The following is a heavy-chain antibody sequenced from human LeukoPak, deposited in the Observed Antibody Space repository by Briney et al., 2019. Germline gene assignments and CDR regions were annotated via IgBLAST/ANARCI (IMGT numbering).Heavy chain of an antibody. D-gene: IGHD4-17*01. CDR3: ARPSYGDYYYYGMDV. J-gene: IGHJ6*02. CDR2: INPSGGST. CDR1: GYTFTSYY. V-gene: IGHV1-46*01. Sequence: ASVTVSCKASGYTFTSYYMRWVRQAPGQGLEWMGLINPSGGSTSYAQKFQGRVTMTRDTSTSTVYMELSSLRSEDTAVYYCARPSYGDYYYYGMDVWGQGTTVTVSS.